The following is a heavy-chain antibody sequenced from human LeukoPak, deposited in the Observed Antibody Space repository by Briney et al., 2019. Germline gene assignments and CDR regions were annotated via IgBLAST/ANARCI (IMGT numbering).Heavy chain of an antibody. CDR2: INPNSGGT. V-gene: IGHV1-2*04. CDR3: AREAGSSGWYRYFDY. D-gene: IGHD6-19*01. CDR1: GYTFTGYY. J-gene: IGHJ4*02. Sequence: GASVKVSCKASGYTFTGYYMHWVRQAPGQGLEWMGWINPNSGGTNYAQKFQGWVTMTRDTSISTAYMELSRLRSDDTAVYYCAREAGSSGWYRYFDYWGQGTLVTVSS.